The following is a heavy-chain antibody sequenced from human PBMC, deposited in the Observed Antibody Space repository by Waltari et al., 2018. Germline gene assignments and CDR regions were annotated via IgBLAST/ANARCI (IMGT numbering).Heavy chain of an antibody. CDR3: ARTPGSSSLRYYFDY. J-gene: IGHJ4*02. CDR1: GFTFSSYA. D-gene: IGHD6-13*01. V-gene: IGHV3-30-3*01. CDR2: ISYDGSNK. Sequence: QVQLVESGGGVVQPGRSLRLSCAASGFTFSSYAMHWVRQAPGKGLEWVAGISYDGSNKYYADSLKSRFTISPDNSKISLYLQMNSLRAEDTAVYYCARTPGSSSLRYYFDYWGQGTLVTVSS.